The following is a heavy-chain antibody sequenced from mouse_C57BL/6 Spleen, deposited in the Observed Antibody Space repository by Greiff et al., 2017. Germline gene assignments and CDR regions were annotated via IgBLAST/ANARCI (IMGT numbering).Heavy chain of an antibody. V-gene: IGHV1-80*01. CDR3: ARGDYSAWFAY. J-gene: IGHJ3*01. Sequence: QVQLQQSGAELVKPGASVKISCKASGYAFSSYWMNWVKQRPGKGLEWIGQIYPGDGDTNYNGKFKGNATLTADKSSSTAYMQLSSLTSEDSAVYFCARGDYSAWFAYWGQGTLVTVSA. CDR2: IYPGDGDT. CDR1: GYAFSSYW. D-gene: IGHD2-12*01.